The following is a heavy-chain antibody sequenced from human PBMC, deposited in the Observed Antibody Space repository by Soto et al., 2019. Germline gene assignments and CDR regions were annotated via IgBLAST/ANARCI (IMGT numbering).Heavy chain of an antibody. CDR3: ARDRRSGWYYFDY. CDR1: GGSISSYY. Sequence: QVQLQESGPGLVKPSETLSLTCTVSGGSISSYYWSWIRQPPGNGLEWIGYIYYSGSTNYNPSLKSRVTISVDTSKNQFSLKLSSVTAADTAVYYCARDRRSGWYYFDYWGQGTLVTVSS. D-gene: IGHD6-19*01. CDR2: IYYSGST. V-gene: IGHV4-59*01. J-gene: IGHJ4*02.